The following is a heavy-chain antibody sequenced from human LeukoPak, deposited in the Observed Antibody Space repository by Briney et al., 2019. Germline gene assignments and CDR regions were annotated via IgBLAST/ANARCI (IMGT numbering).Heavy chain of an antibody. CDR1: GFTFSSYA. CDR3: AKDPWETHDAFDI. J-gene: IGHJ3*02. D-gene: IGHD1-26*01. Sequence: GGSLRLSCAASGFTFSSYAMSWVRQAPGKGLEWVSAISGSGGSTYYADSVKGRFTISRDNSKNTLYLQMNSLRAEDTTVYYCAKDPWETHDAFDIWGQGTMVTVSS. V-gene: IGHV3-23*01. CDR2: ISGSGGST.